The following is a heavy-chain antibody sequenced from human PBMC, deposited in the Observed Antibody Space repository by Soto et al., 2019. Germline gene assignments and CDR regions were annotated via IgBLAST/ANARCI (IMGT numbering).Heavy chain of an antibody. CDR3: AKGSYCTNGICYNY. V-gene: IGHV3-23*01. J-gene: IGHJ4*02. D-gene: IGHD2-8*01. CDR1: GFTFSTYA. CDR2: ISGSGDST. Sequence: EVQLLESGGGLVQPGGSLRLSCAASGFTFSTYAMSWVRQAPGKGLEWVSAISGSGDSTYYADSVKGRFTISRDNSKNTLYLQMNSLRAEDTAVYYCAKGSYCTNGICYNYWGQGTLVTVSS.